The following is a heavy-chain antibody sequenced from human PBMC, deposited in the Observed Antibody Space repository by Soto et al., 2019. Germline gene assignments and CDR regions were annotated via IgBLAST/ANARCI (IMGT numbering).Heavy chain of an antibody. Sequence: SVKVSCKASGGTFSSYAISWVRQAPGQGLEWMGGIIPIFGTANYAQKFQGRVTITADESTSTAYMELSSLRSEDTAVYYCARISQWLAPSYYYYGMDVWGQGTTVTVSS. D-gene: IGHD6-19*01. CDR3: ARISQWLAPSYYYYGMDV. V-gene: IGHV1-69*13. CDR1: GGTFSSYA. J-gene: IGHJ6*02. CDR2: IIPIFGTA.